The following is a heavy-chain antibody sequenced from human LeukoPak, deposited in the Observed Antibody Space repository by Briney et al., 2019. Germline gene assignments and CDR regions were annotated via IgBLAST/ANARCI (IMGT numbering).Heavy chain of an antibody. CDR3: AKRGYCSSTSCYRGLDY. D-gene: IGHD2-2*02. Sequence: ASVKVSCKASGYTFTSYGISWVRQAPGQGLEWMGWISAYNGNTNYAQKLQGRVTMTTDTSTSTAYMELRSLRSDDTAVYYCAKRGYCSSTSCYRGLDYWGQGTLVTVSS. J-gene: IGHJ4*02. CDR1: GYTFTSYG. V-gene: IGHV1-18*01. CDR2: ISAYNGNT.